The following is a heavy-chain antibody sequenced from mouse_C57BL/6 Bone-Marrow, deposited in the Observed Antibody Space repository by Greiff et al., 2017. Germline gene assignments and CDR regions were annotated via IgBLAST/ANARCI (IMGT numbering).Heavy chain of an antibody. Sequence: EVQVVESGEGLVKPGGSLKLSCAASGFTFSSYAMSWVRQTPEKRLEWVAYISSGGDYIYYADTVKGRFTISRDNARNTLYLQMSSLTSEDTAMYYCTRGRGYDYDAAWFAYWGQGTLVTVSA. V-gene: IGHV5-9-1*02. CDR2: ISSGGDYI. J-gene: IGHJ3*01. D-gene: IGHD2-4*01. CDR1: GFTFSSYA. CDR3: TRGRGYDYDAAWFAY.